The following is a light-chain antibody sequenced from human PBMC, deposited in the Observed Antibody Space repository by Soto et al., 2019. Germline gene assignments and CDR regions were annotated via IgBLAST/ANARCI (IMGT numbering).Light chain of an antibody. Sequence: EIVLTQSPATLSSFPGDRVTLSCRASQAVNTRLAWYQHRPGQAPRLLIYDASNRATGIPARFSGSGSGTDFTLTISSLEPEDFAVYYCQQRSNWPLFTFGPGTKVDIK. V-gene: IGKV3-11*01. CDR1: QAVNTR. CDR2: DAS. J-gene: IGKJ3*01. CDR3: QQRSNWPLFT.